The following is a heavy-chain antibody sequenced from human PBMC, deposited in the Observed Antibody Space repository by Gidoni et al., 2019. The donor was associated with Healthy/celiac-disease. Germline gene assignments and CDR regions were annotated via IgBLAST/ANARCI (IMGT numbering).Heavy chain of an antibody. Sequence: QLQLQESGPGLVKPSETLSLTCTVSRGSIGSSSDYWGWIRQPPGKGLEWMWRIYDMWSTYYNPSLKSRFTISVDTSKNQFSLKLSAVTAADTAVYYCARGTYYGDQPAPSLIDYWGQGTLVTVSS. J-gene: IGHJ4*02. CDR1: RGSIGSSSDY. CDR2: IYDMWST. D-gene: IGHD4-17*01. CDR3: ARGTYYGDQPAPSLIDY. V-gene: IGHV4-39*01.